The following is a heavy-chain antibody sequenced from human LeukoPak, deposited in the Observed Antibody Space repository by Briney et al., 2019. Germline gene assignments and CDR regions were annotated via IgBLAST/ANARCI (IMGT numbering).Heavy chain of an antibody. D-gene: IGHD6-13*01. J-gene: IGHJ4*02. CDR1: GGSISSSSYY. CDR2: IYYSGST. CDR3: AGAAADYPLFDY. V-gene: IGHV4-39*07. Sequence: SETLSLTCTVSGGSISSSSYYWGWIRQPPGKGLEWIGSIYYSGSTYYNPSLKSRVTISVDTSKNQFSLKLSSVTAADTAVYYCAGAAADYPLFDYWGQGTLVTVSS.